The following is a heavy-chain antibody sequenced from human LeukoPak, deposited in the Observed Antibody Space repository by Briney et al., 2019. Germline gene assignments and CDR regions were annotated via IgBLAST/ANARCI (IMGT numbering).Heavy chain of an antibody. CDR3: ATDVQENLRPIDAFDI. Sequence: NPSETLSLTCTVSGGSISSSSYYWGWIRQPPGKGLEWIGSIYYSGSTYYNPSLKSRVTISVDTSKNQFSLKLSSVTAADTAVYYCATDVQENLRPIDAFDIWGQGTMVTVSS. CDR1: GGSISSSSYY. CDR2: IYYSGST. V-gene: IGHV4-39*07. D-gene: IGHD1-14*01. J-gene: IGHJ3*02.